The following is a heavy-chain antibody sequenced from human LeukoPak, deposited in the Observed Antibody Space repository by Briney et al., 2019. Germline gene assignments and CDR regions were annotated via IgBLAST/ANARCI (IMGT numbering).Heavy chain of an antibody. D-gene: IGHD1-26*01. CDR3: ARDIRVVGATLYFDY. Sequence: SETLSLTCTVSGGSISNYHWSWIRQPPRKGLGWVWCMHSSGSTTYNLSLKSRVSMSIETSTNQFSLKLSSVTAADTAVYYCARDIRVVGATLYFDYWGQGTLVTVSS. CDR1: GGSISNYH. J-gene: IGHJ4*02. CDR2: MHSSGST. V-gene: IGHV4-59*01.